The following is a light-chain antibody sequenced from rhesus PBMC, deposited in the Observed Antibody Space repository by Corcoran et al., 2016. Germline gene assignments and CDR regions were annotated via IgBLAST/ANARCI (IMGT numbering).Light chain of an antibody. CDR3: QHSYGTPPT. V-gene: IGKV1-74*01. Sequence: DIQMTHSPSSLSASVGARVTINCREIENVKNYLHWYQQKPGKAPKLLNYASATLQCGVPSRLSGSGAWTDYTFTISNLQPEDVATYYCQHSYGTPPTFGQGTKVEIK. J-gene: IGKJ1*01. CDR2: ASA. CDR1: ENVKNY.